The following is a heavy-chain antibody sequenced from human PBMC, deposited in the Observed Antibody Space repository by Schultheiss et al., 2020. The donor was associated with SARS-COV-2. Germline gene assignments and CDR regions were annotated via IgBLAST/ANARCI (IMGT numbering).Heavy chain of an antibody. CDR1: GGSISSSNW. CDR3: ATERGYCSGGSCPNGWFDP. CDR2: IYYSGST. V-gene: IGHV4-4*02. J-gene: IGHJ5*02. Sequence: SETLSLTCAVSGGSISSSNWWSWVRQPPGKGLEYIGYIYYSGSTYYNPSLKSRVTISVDTSKNQFSLQLNSVTPEDTAVYYCATERGYCSGGSCPNGWFDPWGQGTLVTVSS. D-gene: IGHD2-15*01.